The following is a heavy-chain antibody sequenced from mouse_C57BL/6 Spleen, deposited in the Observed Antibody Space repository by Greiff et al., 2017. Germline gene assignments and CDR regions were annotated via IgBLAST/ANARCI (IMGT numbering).Heavy chain of an antibody. V-gene: IGHV5-4*01. CDR1: GFTFSSYA. CDR2: ISDGGSYT. Sequence: EVQLVESGGGLVKPGGSLKLSCAASGFTFSSYAMSWVRQTPEKRLEWVATISDGGSYTYYPDNVKGRFTISRDNAKNNLYLQMSHLKSEDTAMYYCARDISMVTYAMDYWGQGTSVTVSS. J-gene: IGHJ4*01. D-gene: IGHD2-2*01. CDR3: ARDISMVTYAMDY.